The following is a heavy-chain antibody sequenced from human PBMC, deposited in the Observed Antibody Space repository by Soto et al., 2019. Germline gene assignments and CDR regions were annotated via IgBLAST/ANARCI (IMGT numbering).Heavy chain of an antibody. CDR1: GGSISSYY. D-gene: IGHD3-9*01. CDR3: AREVRYFDPRAFDI. J-gene: IGHJ3*02. Sequence: SETLSLTCTVSGGSISSYYWSWIRQPPGKGLEWIGYIYYSGSTNYNPSLKSRVTISVDTSKNQFSLKLSSVTAADTAVYYCAREVRYFDPRAFDIWGQGTMVTVS. CDR2: IYYSGST. V-gene: IGHV4-59*01.